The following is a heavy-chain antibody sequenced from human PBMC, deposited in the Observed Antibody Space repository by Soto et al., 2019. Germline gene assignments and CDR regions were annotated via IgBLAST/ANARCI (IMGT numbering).Heavy chain of an antibody. CDR1: GFTFDAYA. V-gene: IGHV3-9*01. Sequence: GGSLRLSCAASGFTFDAYAMHWVRQAPGKGLEWVSGVNWNGGSIGYADSVEGRFTISRDNAKNSLYLQMNSLRVEDTAFYYCAKDVMTTVTTSGFDYWGQGTQVTVSS. CDR2: VNWNGGSI. J-gene: IGHJ4*02. CDR3: AKDVMTTVTTSGFDY. D-gene: IGHD4-17*01.